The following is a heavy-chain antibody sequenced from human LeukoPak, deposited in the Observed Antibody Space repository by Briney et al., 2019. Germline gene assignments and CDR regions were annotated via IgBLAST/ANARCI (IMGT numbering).Heavy chain of an antibody. J-gene: IGHJ4*02. D-gene: IGHD3-3*01. CDR3: AKDRQHYDFWSGYYLSDFDY. CDR1: GFTFSSYA. V-gene: IGHV3-23*01. Sequence: PGGSLRLSCAASGFTFSSYAMSWVRQAPGKGLEWVSAIIGSGGSTYYADSVKGRFTISRDNSKNTLYLQMNSLRAEDTAVYYCAKDRQHYDFWSGYYLSDFDYWGQGTLVTVSS. CDR2: IIGSGGST.